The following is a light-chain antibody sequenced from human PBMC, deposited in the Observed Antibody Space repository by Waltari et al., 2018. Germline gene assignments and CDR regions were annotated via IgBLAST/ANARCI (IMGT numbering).Light chain of an antibody. CDR1: QSLLHSDGRAR. V-gene: IGKV2D-29*02. CDR2: EVS. CDR3: MQNIQLPT. Sequence: EIVMTQDPLSLSVTPGQPASMSCKSSQSLLHSDGRARLYWYLQKPGPSPQLLISEVSNRLSGVTERFSGSGSGTDFTLQISRVEAEDVGVYFCMQNIQLPTFGQGTKVEIE. J-gene: IGKJ1*01.